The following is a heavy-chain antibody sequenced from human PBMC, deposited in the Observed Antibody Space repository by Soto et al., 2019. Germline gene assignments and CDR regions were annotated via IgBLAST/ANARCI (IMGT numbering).Heavy chain of an antibody. V-gene: IGHV4-59*08. CDR2: IYYSGYT. D-gene: IGHD3-10*01. CDR1: GGSISSYY. J-gene: IGHJ5*02. CDR3: ARHFHYGSGSYYIWQSWFDP. Sequence: QVQLQESGPGLVKPSETLSLTCTVSGGSISSYYWSWIRQPPGKGLEWIGYIYYSGYTNCNPSLKSRVTISVDTSKNQFSLKLSSVTAADTAVYYCARHFHYGSGSYYIWQSWFDPWGQGTLVTVSS.